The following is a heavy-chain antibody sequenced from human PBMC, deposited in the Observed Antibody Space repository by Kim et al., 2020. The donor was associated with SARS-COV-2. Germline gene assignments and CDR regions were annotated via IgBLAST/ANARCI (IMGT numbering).Heavy chain of an antibody. D-gene: IGHD1-26*01. CDR3: VVGATFFAGADAFDI. CDR1: GGSISSSSYY. J-gene: IGHJ3*02. Sequence: SETLSLTCTVSGGSISSSSYYWGWIRQPPGKGLEWIGSIYYSGSTYYNPSLKSRVTISVDTSKNQFSLKLSSVTAADTAVYYCVVGATFFAGADAFDIWGQGTMVTVSS. CDR2: IYYSGST. V-gene: IGHV4-39*07.